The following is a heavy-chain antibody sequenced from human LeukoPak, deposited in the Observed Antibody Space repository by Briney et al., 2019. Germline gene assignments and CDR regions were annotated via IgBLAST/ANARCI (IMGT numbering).Heavy chain of an antibody. CDR3: AGRPTGYSSGYIH. CDR2: ISGSAHKI. D-gene: IGHD5-18*01. V-gene: IGHV3-23*01. Sequence: GGSLRLSCVASGITFSNYAVSWVRQAPEKGLDWVSVISGSAHKIHYADSVKGRFTISRDNSENIVYLQMNNLRVEDTAVYYCAGRPTGYSSGYIHWGQGTLVTVSS. CDR1: GITFSNYA. J-gene: IGHJ4*02.